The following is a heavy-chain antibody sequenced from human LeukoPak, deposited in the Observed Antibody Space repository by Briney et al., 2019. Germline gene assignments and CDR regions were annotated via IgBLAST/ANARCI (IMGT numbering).Heavy chain of an antibody. V-gene: IGHV4-59*01. CDR2: IYYSGST. CDR1: GGSISSYY. Sequence: SETLSLTCTVSGGSISSYYWNWIRQPPGKALEWIGYIYYSGSTNYNPSLKSRVTTSVDTSKNQFSLKLSSVTAADTAVYYCARGCSSTSCDPYYYYAMDVWGQGTTVTVSS. J-gene: IGHJ6*02. CDR3: ARGCSSTSCDPYYYYAMDV. D-gene: IGHD2-2*01.